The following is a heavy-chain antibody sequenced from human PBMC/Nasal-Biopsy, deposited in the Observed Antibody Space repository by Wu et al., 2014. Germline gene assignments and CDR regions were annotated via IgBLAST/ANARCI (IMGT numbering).Heavy chain of an antibody. J-gene: IGHJ6*03. CDR3: VRERWTWYYMDV. D-gene: IGHD2-15*01. V-gene: IGHV4-30-4*01. Sequence: TLSLTCTVSGDSIDSGTFFWTWIRQFPGKDLEWIGHVYFSGRTNYNPSLASRLAISVDTSNGQFSLAVNSVTAADTAIYFCVRERWTWYYMDVWAKGPRSPSP. CDR1: GDSIDSGTFF. CDR2: VYFSGRT.